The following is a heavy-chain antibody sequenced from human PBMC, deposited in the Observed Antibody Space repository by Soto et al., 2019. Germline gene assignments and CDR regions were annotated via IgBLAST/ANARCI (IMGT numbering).Heavy chain of an antibody. CDR3: ARQTRSRIAVAGVDY. V-gene: IGHV4-59*08. Sequence: PSETLSLTCTVSGGSISSYYWSWIRQPPGKGLEWIGYIYYSGSTNYNPSLKSRVTISVDTSKNQFSLKLSSVTAADTAVYYCARQTRSRIAVAGVDYWGQGTLVTVSS. CDR2: IYYSGST. D-gene: IGHD6-19*01. J-gene: IGHJ4*02. CDR1: GGSISSYY.